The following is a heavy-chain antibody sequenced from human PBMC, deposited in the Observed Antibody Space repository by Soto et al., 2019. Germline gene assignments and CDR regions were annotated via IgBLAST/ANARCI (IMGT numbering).Heavy chain of an antibody. CDR1: GFTFNNFA. V-gene: IGHV3-23*01. Sequence: EVQLLESGGGLVQPGGSLRLSCAASGFTFNNFAMNWVRQSPGKGLEWVSAVNNGGDSTYYADSVQGRFTISRDNSENTLYLQMNSLRADDTAVYYCAKASGRVATIGFSDVWGKGNTVTVSS. D-gene: IGHD5-12*01. J-gene: IGHJ6*04. CDR3: AKASGRVATIGFSDV. CDR2: VNNGGDST.